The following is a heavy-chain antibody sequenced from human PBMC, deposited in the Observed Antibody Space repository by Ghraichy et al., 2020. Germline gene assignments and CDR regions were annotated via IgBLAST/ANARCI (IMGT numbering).Heavy chain of an antibody. J-gene: IGHJ3*02. V-gene: IGHV3-74*01. CDR2: INSDGSST. CDR1: GFTFSSYW. CDR3: ARETRDSSGPGPFDI. D-gene: IGHD6-19*01. Sequence: GSLRLSCAASGFTFSSYWMHWVRQAPGKGLVWVSRINSDGSSTSYADSVKGRFTISRDNAKNTLYLQMNSLRAEDTAVYYCARETRDSSGPGPFDIWGQGTMVTVSS.